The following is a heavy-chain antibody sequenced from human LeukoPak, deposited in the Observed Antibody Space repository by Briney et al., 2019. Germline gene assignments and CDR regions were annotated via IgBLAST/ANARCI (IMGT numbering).Heavy chain of an antibody. Sequence: GGSLRLSCAASGFTVSSNYMSWVRQAPGKGLEWVSVIYSGGSTYYADSVKGRFAISRDNSKNTLYLQMNSLRAEDTAVYYCAREDILTGFDYWGQGTLVTVSS. CDR2: IYSGGST. V-gene: IGHV3-53*01. J-gene: IGHJ4*02. CDR1: GFTVSSNY. D-gene: IGHD3-9*01. CDR3: AREDILTGFDY.